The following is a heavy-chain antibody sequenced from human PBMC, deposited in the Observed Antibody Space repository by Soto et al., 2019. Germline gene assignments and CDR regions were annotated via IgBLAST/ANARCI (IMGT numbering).Heavy chain of an antibody. D-gene: IGHD3-3*01. J-gene: IGHJ6*02. V-gene: IGHV1-46*01. CDR1: GYTFTSYY. CDR2: INPSGGST. CDR3: ARSPVLRFLEWFMGGMDV. Sequence: GASVKVSCKASGYTFTSYYMHWVRQAPGQGLEWMGIINPSGGSTSYAQKFQGRVTMTRDTSTSTVYMELSSLRSEDTAVYYCARSPVLRFLEWFMGGMDVWGQGTTVTVSS.